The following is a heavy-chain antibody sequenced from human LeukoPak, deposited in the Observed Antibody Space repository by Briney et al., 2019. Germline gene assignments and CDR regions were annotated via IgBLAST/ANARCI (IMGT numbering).Heavy chain of an antibody. J-gene: IGHJ4*02. D-gene: IGHD3-22*01. CDR2: IKSKTDGGTT. CDR3: TTDSQGYDSSGYYPDY. V-gene: IGHV3-15*01. Sequence: PGGSLRLSCAASGFTFSNAWMSRVRQAPGKGLEWVSRIKSKTDGGTTDYAAPVKGRFTISRDDSKNTLYLQMDSLKTEDTAVYYCTTDSQGYDSSGYYPDYWGQGTLVTVSS. CDR1: GFTFSNAW.